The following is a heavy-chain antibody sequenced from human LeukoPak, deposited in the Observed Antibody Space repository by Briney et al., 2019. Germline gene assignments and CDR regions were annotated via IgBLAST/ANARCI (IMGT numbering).Heavy chain of an antibody. Sequence: SETLSLTCTVPGGFISSHYWSWLRQPPGKGLQWIGYMYFSGYNKYNPSLKSRLTISRDTSRNRFSLSLISVTPADTAVYYCASVPMTTLFFDHWGKGSLVIVSS. D-gene: IGHD1-1*01. J-gene: IGHJ4*02. CDR3: ASVPMTTLFFDH. V-gene: IGHV4-59*11. CDR2: MYFSGYN. CDR1: GGFISSHY.